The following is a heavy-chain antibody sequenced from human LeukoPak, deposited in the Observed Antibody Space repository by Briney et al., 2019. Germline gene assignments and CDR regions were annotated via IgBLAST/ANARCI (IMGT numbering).Heavy chain of an antibody. CDR2: ISGSGGST. D-gene: IGHD3-3*01. Sequence: SGGSLRLSCAVSGITLSNYGMSWVRQAPGKGLEWVSAISGSGGSTYYADSVKGRFTISRDNSMNTLYLQMNSLRAEDTAVYYCAKDQAQNYYDFWSGYFGDAFDIWGQGTMVTVSS. J-gene: IGHJ3*02. CDR3: AKDQAQNYYDFWSGYFGDAFDI. V-gene: IGHV3-23*01. CDR1: GITLSNYG.